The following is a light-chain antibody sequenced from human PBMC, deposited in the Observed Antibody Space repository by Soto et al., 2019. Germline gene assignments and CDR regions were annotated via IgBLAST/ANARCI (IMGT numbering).Light chain of an antibody. CDR3: QQVNNFPLT. V-gene: IGKV1D-12*01. CDR2: AAS. CDR1: QGISSW. J-gene: IGKJ4*01. Sequence: DIQMIQSPSSVSASVGDTVTITCRASQGISSWLAWYQHKPGKVPKLLIYAASTLQSGVPSRFSGRGSGTDFTLTISSLQPEDFATYYCQQVNNFPLTFGGGTVVENK.